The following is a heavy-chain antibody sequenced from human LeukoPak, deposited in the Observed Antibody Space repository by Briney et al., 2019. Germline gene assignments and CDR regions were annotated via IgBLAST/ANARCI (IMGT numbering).Heavy chain of an antibody. Sequence: PGGSLRLSCAASGLTFSNYAMSWVRQAPGKGLEWVSAISGSGASTYYADSVKGRFTISRDNSKKTLYLQMNSLRAEDTAVYYCAKDWVAVAGNYFDYWGQGTLVTVSS. J-gene: IGHJ4*02. CDR2: ISGSGAST. CDR3: AKDWVAVAGNYFDY. CDR1: GLTFSNYA. V-gene: IGHV3-23*01. D-gene: IGHD6-19*01.